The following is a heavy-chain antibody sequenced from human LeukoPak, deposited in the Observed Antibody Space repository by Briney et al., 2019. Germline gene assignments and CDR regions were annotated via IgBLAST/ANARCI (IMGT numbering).Heavy chain of an antibody. CDR2: IYTSGST. V-gene: IGHV4-4*07. CDR3: ARHRIVSGWPRVDY. Sequence: PSETLSLTCTVSGGSISSYYWSWIRQPAGKGLEWIGRIYTSGSTNYNPSLKSRVTMSVDTSKNQFSLKLSSVTAADTAVYYCARHRIVSGWPRVDYWGQGTLVTVSS. D-gene: IGHD6-19*01. J-gene: IGHJ4*02. CDR1: GGSISSYY.